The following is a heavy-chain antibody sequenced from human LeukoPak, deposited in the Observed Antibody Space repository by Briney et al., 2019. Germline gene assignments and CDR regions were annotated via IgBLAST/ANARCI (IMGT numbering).Heavy chain of an antibody. D-gene: IGHD5-18*01. CDR1: GFTFNKYG. J-gene: IGHJ4*02. V-gene: IGHV3-23*01. CDR3: AKVDTVMAYYFDL. Sequence: GGSLRLSCAASGFTFNKYGMNWVRQAPGKGLEWVSRISGSGGATDYADSVKGRFTISRDNSKNTLYLQLNSLRAEDTAVYYCAKVDTVMAYYFDLWGQGTLVTVSS. CDR2: ISGSGGAT.